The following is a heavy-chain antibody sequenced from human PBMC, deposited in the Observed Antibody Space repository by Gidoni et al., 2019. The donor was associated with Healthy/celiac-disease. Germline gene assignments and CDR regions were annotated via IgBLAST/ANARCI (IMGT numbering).Heavy chain of an antibody. CDR1: RGSLSSYS. J-gene: IGHJ4*02. CDR3: AGGPGIAAAGTLGYFDY. Sequence: QVQLQESGPGLVQPSKTLSLTCLFSRGSLSSYSWSWIRQPPGKCLEWIGYIYYSGSTNYNPSLKSRVTISVDTSKNQFSLKLSSVTAADTAVYYCAGGPGIAAAGTLGYFDYWGQGTLVTVSS. CDR2: IYYSGST. V-gene: IGHV4-59*01. D-gene: IGHD6-13*01.